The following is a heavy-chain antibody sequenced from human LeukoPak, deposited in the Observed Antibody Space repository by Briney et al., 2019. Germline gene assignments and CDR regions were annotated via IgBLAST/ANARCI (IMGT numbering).Heavy chain of an antibody. J-gene: IGHJ3*02. D-gene: IGHD3-22*01. CDR1: GGSISSSSYY. CDR3: ARWIVVLDALDI. CDR2: IYYSGST. Sequence: PSETLSLTCTVSGGSISSSSYYWGWIRQPPGKGLEWIGSIYYSGSTYYNPSLKSRVTISVDTSKNQFSLKLSSVTAADTAVYYCARWIVVLDALDIWGQGTMVTVSS. V-gene: IGHV4-39*01.